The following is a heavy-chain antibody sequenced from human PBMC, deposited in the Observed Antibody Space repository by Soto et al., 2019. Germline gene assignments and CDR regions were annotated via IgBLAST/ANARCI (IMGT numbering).Heavy chain of an antibody. CDR2: IYHSGST. J-gene: IGHJ5*02. CDR3: ARTYSSSGGWFDP. CDR1: GGSICSSKW. V-gene: IGHV4-4*02. Sequence: PTDTLSGTCAVCGGSICSSKWWSWVRQPPGKGLEWIGEIYHSGSTNYNPSLKSRVTISVDKSKNQFSLKLSSVTAADTAVYYCARTYSSSGGWFDPWGQGTLVTVSS. D-gene: IGHD6-6*01.